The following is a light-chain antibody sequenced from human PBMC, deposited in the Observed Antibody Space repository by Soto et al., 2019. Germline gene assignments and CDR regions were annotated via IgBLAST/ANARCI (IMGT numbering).Light chain of an antibody. V-gene: IGKV3-20*01. CDR1: QTVTSSY. J-gene: IGKJ1*01. Sequence: EIVLTQSPAILSLSPGDRATISCMASQTVTSSYFAWYQQRPGQAPRLLIYGTSSRATGIPDRFSGSGSGTDFTLTISSLDPEDFAVYYCQQYGGSRWTFGQGTKVDIK. CDR2: GTS. CDR3: QQYGGSRWT.